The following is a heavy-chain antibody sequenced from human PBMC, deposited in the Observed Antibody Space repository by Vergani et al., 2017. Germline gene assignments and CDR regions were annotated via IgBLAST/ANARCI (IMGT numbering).Heavy chain of an antibody. CDR2: IYHSGST. CDR1: GGSISSSNW. V-gene: IGHV4-4*03. CDR3: ARGVLRFLEWLGYYYYYMDV. D-gene: IGHD3-3*01. Sequence: QVQLQESGPGLVKPPGTLSLTCAVSGGSISSSNWWSWVRQPPGKGLEWIGEIYHSGSTNYNPSLKSRVTISVDTSKNQFSLKLSSVTAADTAVYYCARGVLRFLEWLGYYYYYMDVWGKGTTVTVSS. J-gene: IGHJ6*03.